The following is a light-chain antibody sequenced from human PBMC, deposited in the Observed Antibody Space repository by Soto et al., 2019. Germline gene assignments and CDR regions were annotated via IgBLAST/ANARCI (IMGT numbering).Light chain of an antibody. V-gene: IGLV1-40*01. CDR1: SSNIGAGYD. CDR2: GNS. CDR3: QSSDSSLSGHWV. J-gene: IGLJ3*02. Sequence: VLTQPPSVSGAPGQRVTISCTGSSSNIGAGYDVHWYQQLPGTAPKLLIYGNSNRPSGVPDRFSGSKSGTSASLAITGLQAEDEADYYCQSSDSSLSGHWVFGGGTKLTVL.